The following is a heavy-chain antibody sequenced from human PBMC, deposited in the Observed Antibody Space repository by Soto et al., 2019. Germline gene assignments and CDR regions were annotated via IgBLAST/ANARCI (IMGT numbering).Heavy chain of an antibody. Sequence: GASVKVSCKASGYTFTIYAMHWVRQAPGQRLEWMGWINAGNGNTKYSQKFQGRVTITRDTSASTAYMELSSLRSEDTAVYYCARDPYDFCSGYPPDNWFDPWGQGTLVTVSS. CDR2: INAGNGNT. J-gene: IGHJ5*02. D-gene: IGHD3-3*01. CDR1: GYTFTIYA. V-gene: IGHV1-3*01. CDR3: ARDPYDFCSGYPPDNWFDP.